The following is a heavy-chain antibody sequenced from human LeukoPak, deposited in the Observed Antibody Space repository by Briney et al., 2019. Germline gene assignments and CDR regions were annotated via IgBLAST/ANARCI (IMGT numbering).Heavy chain of an antibody. CDR3: AKDLNYGDGRWEFDV. J-gene: IGHJ5*02. CDR2: VFAIVGGI. Sequence: GFLRLSCAASGCTFSGYAMAWVRQAPGKGLEWLSGVFAIVGGISYADSVKGRFTISRDNSKDTLYLKMNSLRVDDTAVYFCAKDLNYGDGRWEFDVWGQGTQVSVS. CDR1: GCTFSGYA. V-gene: IGHV3-23*01. D-gene: IGHD4-17*01.